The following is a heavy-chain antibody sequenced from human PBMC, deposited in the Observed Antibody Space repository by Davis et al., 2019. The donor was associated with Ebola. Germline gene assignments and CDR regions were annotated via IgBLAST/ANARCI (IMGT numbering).Heavy chain of an antibody. CDR1: GFTFSSYS. CDR2: ISSSGKTI. Sequence: GESLKISCTASGFTFSSYSMNWVRQAPGKGLEWVSYISSSGKTIYYADSVQGRFTISRDKAKNSLYLQMNSLRDEEMAVYYCARVNLWSRGWGMDVWGNGTTVTVSS. D-gene: IGHD2-21*01. J-gene: IGHJ6*03. CDR3: ARVNLWSRGWGMDV. V-gene: IGHV3-48*02.